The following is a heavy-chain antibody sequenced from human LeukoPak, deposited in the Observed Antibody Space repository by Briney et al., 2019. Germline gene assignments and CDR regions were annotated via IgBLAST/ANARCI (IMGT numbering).Heavy chain of an antibody. Sequence: ASVKVSCKASGGTFSRYAISWVRQAPGQGLEWMGWISGHNDDTNYAQRLQGRVTMTTDTSTSTAYMELRSLRSDDTAVYYCARAGYCSGGSCYPYYYYYYMDVWGKGTTVTVSS. CDR2: ISGHNDDT. D-gene: IGHD2-15*01. CDR3: ARAGYCSGGSCYPYYYYYYMDV. J-gene: IGHJ6*03. V-gene: IGHV1-18*01. CDR1: GGTFSRYA.